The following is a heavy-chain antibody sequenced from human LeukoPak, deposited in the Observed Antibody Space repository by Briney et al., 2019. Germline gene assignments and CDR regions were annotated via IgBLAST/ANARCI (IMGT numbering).Heavy chain of an antibody. D-gene: IGHD1-14*01. Sequence: GGSLRLSCVASGITFSSYAMSWVRQAPGKGLEWVSAISGSGGSTYYADSVKGRFTISRDNSKNTLYLQMNSLRAEDTAVYYCALVPDRTGNWFDPWGQGTLVTVSS. CDR2: ISGSGGST. CDR3: ALVPDRTGNWFDP. V-gene: IGHV3-23*01. CDR1: GITFSSYA. J-gene: IGHJ5*02.